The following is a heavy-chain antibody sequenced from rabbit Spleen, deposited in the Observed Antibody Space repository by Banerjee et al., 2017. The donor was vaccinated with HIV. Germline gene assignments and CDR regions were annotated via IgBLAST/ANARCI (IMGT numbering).Heavy chain of an antibody. Sequence: EQLEESGGGLVKPEGSLTLTCKASGGSFSDKDVMCWVRQAPGKGLEWIACINIVTGKSVYASWAKSQFEMSRTSSPSVTLQLPSLTDADTDPEYCAADFFAVSGCNSNPWAPAVRVT. V-gene: IGHV1S45*01. CDR2: INIVTGKS. CDR1: GGSFSDKDV. CDR3: AADFFAVSGCNSNP. D-gene: IGHD8-1*01. J-gene: IGHJ2*01.